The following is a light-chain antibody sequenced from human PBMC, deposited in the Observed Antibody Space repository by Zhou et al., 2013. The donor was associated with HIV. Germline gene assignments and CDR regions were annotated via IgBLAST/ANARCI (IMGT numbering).Light chain of an antibody. J-gene: IGKJ2*01. CDR2: GAS. V-gene: IGKV3-20*01. CDR3: QQYADSQMYT. Sequence: EIVLTQSPGTLSLSPGERATLSCRASQSVSSSYLAWYQQKPGQAPRLLISGASSRAAGIPDRFSGSGSGTDFTLTISRLEPEDFAVYSCQQYADSQMYTFGQGTKLEIK. CDR1: QSVSSSY.